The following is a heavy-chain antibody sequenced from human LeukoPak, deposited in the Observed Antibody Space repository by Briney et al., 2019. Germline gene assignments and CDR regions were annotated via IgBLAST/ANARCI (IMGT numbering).Heavy chain of an antibody. J-gene: IGHJ4*02. D-gene: IGHD2-2*02. CDR1: GYTFTGYY. CDR2: INPTSGDT. Sequence: ASVKVSCKASGYTFTGYYMHWVRQAPGQGPEYMGWINPTSGDTNYAQKFQGRVTMTRDTSISTGYMELSGLRSEDTAVYYCARDLSTLSYIDYWGQGTLVTVSS. V-gene: IGHV1-2*02. CDR3: ARDLSTLSYIDY.